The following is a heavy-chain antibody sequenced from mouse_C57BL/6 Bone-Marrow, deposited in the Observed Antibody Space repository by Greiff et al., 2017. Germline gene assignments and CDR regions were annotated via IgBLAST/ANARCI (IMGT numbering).Heavy chain of an antibody. CDR3: ARTYYYSNPYYYAMDY. CDR2: IYPGDGDT. V-gene: IGHV1-82*01. J-gene: IGHJ4*01. CDR1: GYAFSSSW. Sequence: QVQLQQSGPELVKPGASVQISCKASGYAFSSSWMNWVKQRPGKGLEWIGRIYPGDGDTNYNGKFKGKATLTADKSSSTAYMQLSRLTSEDSAVYFCARTYYYSNPYYYAMDYWGQGTSVTVSS. D-gene: IGHD2-5*01.